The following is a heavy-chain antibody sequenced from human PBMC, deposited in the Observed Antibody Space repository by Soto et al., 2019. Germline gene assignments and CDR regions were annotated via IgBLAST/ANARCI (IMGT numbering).Heavy chain of an antibody. V-gene: IGHV3-48*02. Sequence: EVQLVESGGGLVQPGGSLRLSCAAAGFSTSSFGLNWLRQAPGKGLEWLSYITSAGTGNYYADSVKGRFTISKDSAKNSLYLQMNSLRDEDTAVYYCARATFAGPDFWGQGTLVTVSS. J-gene: IGHJ4*02. CDR3: ARATFAGPDF. CDR1: GFSTSSFG. D-gene: IGHD1-26*01. CDR2: ITSAGTGN.